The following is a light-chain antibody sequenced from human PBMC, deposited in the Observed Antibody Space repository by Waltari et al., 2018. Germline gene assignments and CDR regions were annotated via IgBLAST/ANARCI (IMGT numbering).Light chain of an antibody. Sequence: QSALTQPASVSGSPGQSITLSCTGTSSDVGSYNLVSWYQQRPGKAPRLMIYEVNKRPSGVSNRFSGSKSGNTASLTISGLQAEDEADYYCCSYAGSPTFVIFGGG. CDR2: EVN. V-gene: IGLV2-23*02. CDR1: SSDVGSYNL. J-gene: IGLJ2*01. CDR3: CSYAGSPTFVI.